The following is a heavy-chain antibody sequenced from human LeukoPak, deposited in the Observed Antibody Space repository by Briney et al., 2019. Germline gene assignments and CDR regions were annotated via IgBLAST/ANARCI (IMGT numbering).Heavy chain of an antibody. Sequence: SQTLSLTCAVSGGSISNGGYSWSWIRQPPGKGLEWIGYIYHSGSTYYNPSLKSRVTISVDRSKNQFSLKLSSVTAADTAVYYCARAPYDFWSGKGPNWFDPWGQGTLVTVSS. CDR3: ARAPYDFWSGKGPNWFDP. CDR1: GGSISNGGYS. CDR2: IYHSGST. J-gene: IGHJ5*02. V-gene: IGHV4-30-2*01. D-gene: IGHD3-3*01.